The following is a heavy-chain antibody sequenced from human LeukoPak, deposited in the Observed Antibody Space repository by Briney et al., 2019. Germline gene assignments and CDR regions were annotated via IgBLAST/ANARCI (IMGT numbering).Heavy chain of an antibody. CDR2: IYYSGST. J-gene: IGHJ4*02. Sequence: TPSETLSLTCTVSGGSISSYYWSWIRQPPGKGLEWIGYIYYSGSTNYNPSLKSRVTISVDTSKNQFSLKLSSVTAADTAVYYCARGITAIKYYFDYWGQGTLVTVSS. V-gene: IGHV4-59*08. CDR1: GGSISSYY. CDR3: ARGITAIKYYFDY. D-gene: IGHD2-2*02.